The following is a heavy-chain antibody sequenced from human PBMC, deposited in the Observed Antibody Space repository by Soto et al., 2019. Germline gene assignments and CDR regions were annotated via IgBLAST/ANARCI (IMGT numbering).Heavy chain of an antibody. V-gene: IGHV3-21*01. CDR3: ARPTTKFYYFWGYDDQNDVFSI. CDR1: GFTFSSYS. Sequence: PGGSLRLSCAASGFTFSSYSMNWVRQAPGKALEWVSSISSGISYRYYAESVKGSFAIARHNATNYMYMKKNSLREEETAVYYCARPTTKFYYFWGYDDQNDVFSIRGQGTTVIVSS. J-gene: IGHJ6*01. CDR2: ISSGISYR. D-gene: IGHD3-16*01.